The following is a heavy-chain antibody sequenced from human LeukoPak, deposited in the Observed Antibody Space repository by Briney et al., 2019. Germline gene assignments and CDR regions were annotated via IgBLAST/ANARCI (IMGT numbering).Heavy chain of an antibody. J-gene: IGHJ4*02. D-gene: IGHD3-3*01. Sequence: GGSLRLSCAASGFTLDDYGMSWVRQAPGKGLEWVSGINGNGGSTGYADSVKGRFTISRDNAKNSLYLQMNSLRAEDTALYYCARDQFGVIIVTSQYYFDYWGQGTLVTVSS. CDR3: ARDQFGVIIVTSQYYFDY. CDR1: GFTLDDYG. V-gene: IGHV3-20*04. CDR2: INGNGGST.